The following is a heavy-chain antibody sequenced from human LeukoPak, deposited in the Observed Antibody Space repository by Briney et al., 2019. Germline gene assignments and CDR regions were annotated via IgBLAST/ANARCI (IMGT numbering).Heavy chain of an antibody. J-gene: IGHJ6*02. CDR3: ARDDRPRVQPVVPAAPYGMDV. D-gene: IGHD2-2*01. CDR2: IWYDGSNK. Sequence: GGSLRLSCAASGFTFSSYAMHWVRQAPGKGLEWVAVIWYDGSNKYYADSVKGRFTISRDNSKNTLYLQMNSLRAEDTAVYYCARDDRPRVQPVVPAAPYGMDVWGQGTTVTVSS. CDR1: GFTFSSYA. V-gene: IGHV3-33*08.